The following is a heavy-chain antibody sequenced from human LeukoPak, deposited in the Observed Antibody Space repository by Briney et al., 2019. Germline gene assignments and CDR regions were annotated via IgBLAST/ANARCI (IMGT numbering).Heavy chain of an antibody. CDR3: ARDRASGWFDY. CDR2: IYYSGST. D-gene: IGHD6-19*01. V-gene: IGHV4-61*01. J-gene: IGHJ4*02. Sequence: SETLSLTCTVSGGSISSSYYYWGWIRQPPGKGLEWIGYIYYSGSTNYNPSLKSRVTISVDTSKNQFSLKLSSVTAADTAVYYCARDRASGWFDYWGQGTLVTVSS. CDR1: GGSISSSYYY.